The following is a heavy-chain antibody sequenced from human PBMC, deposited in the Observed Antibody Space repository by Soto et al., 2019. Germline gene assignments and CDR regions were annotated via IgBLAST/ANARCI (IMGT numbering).Heavy chain of an antibody. CDR2: IYYSGST. V-gene: IGHV4-31*03. D-gene: IGHD4-17*01. J-gene: IGHJ5*02. CDR1: GGSISSGGYY. CDR3: ARDDYGDPNWFDP. Sequence: SETLSLTCTVSGGSISSGGYYWSWIRQHPGKGLEWIGYIYYSGSTYYNPSLKSRVTISVDTSKSQFSLKLSSVTAADTAVYYCARDDYGDPNWFDPWGQGTLVTVSS.